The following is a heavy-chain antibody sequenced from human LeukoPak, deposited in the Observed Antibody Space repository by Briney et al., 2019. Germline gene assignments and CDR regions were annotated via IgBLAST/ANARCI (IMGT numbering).Heavy chain of an antibody. Sequence: GGSLRLSCVASGFTCSSYWMHWVRQAPGKGLVWVSRINTDGSSTSYADSVKGRFTISRDNAKNTLYLQMNSLRAEDTAVYYCARVIAAPPFDYWGQGTLVTVSS. V-gene: IGHV3-74*01. CDR2: INTDGSST. J-gene: IGHJ4*02. CDR3: ARVIAAPPFDY. CDR1: GFTCSSYW. D-gene: IGHD6-6*01.